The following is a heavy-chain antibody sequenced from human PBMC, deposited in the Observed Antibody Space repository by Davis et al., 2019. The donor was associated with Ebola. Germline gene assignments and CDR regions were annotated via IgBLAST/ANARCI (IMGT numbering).Heavy chain of an antibody. J-gene: IGHJ4*02. Sequence: PSETLSLTCTVSGGSISSYYWSWIRQPPGKGLEWIGYIYYSGSTNYNPSLKSRVTISVDTSKNQFSLKLSSVTAADTAVYYCARGSRGSSKVDYWGQGTLVTVSS. CDR1: GGSISSYY. D-gene: IGHD1-26*01. CDR2: IYYSGST. V-gene: IGHV4-59*01. CDR3: ARGSRGSSKVDY.